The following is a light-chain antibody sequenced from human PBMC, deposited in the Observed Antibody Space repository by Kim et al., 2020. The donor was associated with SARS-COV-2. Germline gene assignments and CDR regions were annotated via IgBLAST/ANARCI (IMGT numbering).Light chain of an antibody. CDR1: SSNIGTCNL. CDR3: SSYASSTTIVL. CDR2: EGG. Sequence: QSITISCTGASSNIGTCNLVSWYQHHPGKAPKLIIYEGGKRPSGVSLRFSGSKSGNTASLTISGLQAEDEADYFCSSYASSTTIVLFGGGTQLTVL. V-gene: IGLV2-23*03. J-gene: IGLJ2*01.